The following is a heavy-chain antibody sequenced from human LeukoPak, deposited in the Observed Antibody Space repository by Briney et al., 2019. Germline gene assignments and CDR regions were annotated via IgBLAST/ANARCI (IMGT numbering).Heavy chain of an antibody. V-gene: IGHV3-23*01. CDR3: AKDRRTNGV. J-gene: IGHJ4*01. D-gene: IGHD2-8*01. CDR1: GFTFSSYA. CDR2: ISSSGCNT. Sequence: PGGSLRLSCAASGFTFSSYAMSWVRQAPGKGLEWVSAISSSGCNTYYADSVKGRFTISRDDSKNTLYLQMNSLRAEDTAGYYCAKDRRTNGVWGHGTLVTVSS.